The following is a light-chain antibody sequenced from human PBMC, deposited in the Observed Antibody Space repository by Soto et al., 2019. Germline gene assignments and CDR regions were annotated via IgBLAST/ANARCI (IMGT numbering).Light chain of an antibody. CDR2: GAS. CDR1: QTVANNY. V-gene: IGKV3-20*01. J-gene: IGKJ1*01. Sequence: PGERATLSCRASQTVANNYLAWYQQKPGQAPRLLIYGASNRATGIPDRFSGSGSGTDFTLTISRLEPEDFAVYYCQQYGSSGTFGQGTKVDIK. CDR3: QQYGSSGT.